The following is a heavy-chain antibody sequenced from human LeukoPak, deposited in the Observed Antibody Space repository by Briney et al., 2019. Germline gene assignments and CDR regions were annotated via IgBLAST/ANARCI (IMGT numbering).Heavy chain of an antibody. Sequence: GGSLRLSCAASGFTFSSYAMSWVRQAPGKGLEWVSTISGSGGTTYYADSVKGRFTISRDNSKNTLYLQMNSLRAEDTAVYYCAKDAPIVVVITMVDAFDIWGQGTMATVSS. CDR1: GFTFSSYA. D-gene: IGHD3-22*01. CDR3: AKDAPIVVVITMVDAFDI. J-gene: IGHJ3*02. CDR2: ISGSGGTT. V-gene: IGHV3-23*01.